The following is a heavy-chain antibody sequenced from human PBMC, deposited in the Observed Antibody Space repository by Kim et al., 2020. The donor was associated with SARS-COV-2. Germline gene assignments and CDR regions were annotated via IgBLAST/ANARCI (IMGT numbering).Heavy chain of an antibody. D-gene: IGHD6-13*01. V-gene: IGHV3-23*01. Sequence: GGSLRLSCAASGFNLGNYAMSWARQAPGKGLEWVSAISSGGDSTYYANSVRGRFTISRDISKSTLYLQMNSLRAEDTAVYYCANRYSTIWYFDVWGQGTMVTVSS. CDR1: GFNLGNYA. CDR3: ANRYSTIWYFDV. CDR2: ISSGGDST. J-gene: IGHJ3*01.